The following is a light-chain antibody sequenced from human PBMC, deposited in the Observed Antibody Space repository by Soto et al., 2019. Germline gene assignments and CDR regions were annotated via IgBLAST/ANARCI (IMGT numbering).Light chain of an antibody. V-gene: IGKV3-20*01. CDR2: GAS. Sequence: EIVLTQSPGTLSLSPGERATLSCRATQSVNSNYLAWYQQKLGQAPRLLIYGASSRPTGIPDRFSGSGSGTDFTLTISRLEPEDFAVYYCHQYGSSPLTFGGGTKVEI. CDR1: QSVNSNY. J-gene: IGKJ4*01. CDR3: HQYGSSPLT.